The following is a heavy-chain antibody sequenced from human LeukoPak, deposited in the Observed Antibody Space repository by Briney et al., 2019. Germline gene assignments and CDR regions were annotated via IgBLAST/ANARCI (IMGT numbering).Heavy chain of an antibody. CDR2: IHYSGTT. V-gene: IGHV4-39*07. Sequence: SETLSLTCTVSGVSISSTSDFWGWIRQPPGKGLEWVGSIHYSGTTYSNPSLKSRVSISADSSKNQLSLKLRSVTAADTAVYYCARDLGAFDIWGQGTMVTVSS. J-gene: IGHJ3*02. CDR3: ARDLGAFDI. CDR1: GVSISSTSDF.